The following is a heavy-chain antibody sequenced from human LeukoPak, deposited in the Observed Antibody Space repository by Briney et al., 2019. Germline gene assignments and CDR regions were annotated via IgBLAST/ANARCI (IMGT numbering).Heavy chain of an antibody. V-gene: IGHV1-18*01. CDR1: GYTFTSYG. CDR2: ISAYNGNT. D-gene: IGHD3-22*01. J-gene: IGHJ4*02. Sequence: ASVKVSCTASGYTFTSYGISWVRQAPGQGLEWMGWISAYNGNTNYAQKFQGRVTMTRDTSISTAYMELSRLRSDDTAVYYCARMRPGSSGYYQYFDYWGQGTLVTVSS. CDR3: ARMRPGSSGYYQYFDY.